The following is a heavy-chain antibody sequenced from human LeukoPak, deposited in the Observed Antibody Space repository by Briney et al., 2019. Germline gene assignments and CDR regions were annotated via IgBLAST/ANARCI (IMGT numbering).Heavy chain of an antibody. J-gene: IGHJ4*02. D-gene: IGHD6-13*01. CDR3: ARGRLEGVYSSSWCFDY. CDR2: ISAYNGNT. Sequence: ASVKVSCKASGYTFTSYGISWVRQAPGQGLEWMGWISAYNGNTNYAQKLQGRVTMTTDTSTSTAYMELRSLRSDDTAVYYCARGRLEGVYSSSWCFDYWGQGTLVTVSS. V-gene: IGHV1-18*01. CDR1: GYTFTSYG.